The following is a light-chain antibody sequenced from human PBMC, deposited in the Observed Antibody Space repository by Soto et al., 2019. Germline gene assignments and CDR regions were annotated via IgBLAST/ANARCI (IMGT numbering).Light chain of an antibody. J-gene: IGKJ4*01. CDR1: QSVSGN. CDR3: QQRSNWPYLT. CDR2: DAS. Sequence: EIVLTQSPDTLSLSPGKRATLSCRASQSVSGNLGWYQQKPGQAPRLLIYDASTRAYGVPARFRGSGSGTNFTLTIASLEPDDFAVYYCQQRSNWPYLTFGGGTRV. V-gene: IGKV3-11*01.